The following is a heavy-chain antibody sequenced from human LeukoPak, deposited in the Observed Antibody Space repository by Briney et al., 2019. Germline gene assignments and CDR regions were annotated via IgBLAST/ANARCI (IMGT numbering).Heavy chain of an antibody. CDR2: ISVYNGNT. V-gene: IGHV1-18*01. D-gene: IGHD2-2*01. Sequence: GASVKVSCKASGYTFTSYGISWVRQAPGQGLEWMGWISVYNGNTNYKQKFQGRVTMTTDTSTSTAYMELRSLRSDDTAVYYCARVYCSSTSCYAVDYWGQGTLVTVSS. CDR1: GYTFTSYG. CDR3: ARVYCSSTSCYAVDY. J-gene: IGHJ4*02.